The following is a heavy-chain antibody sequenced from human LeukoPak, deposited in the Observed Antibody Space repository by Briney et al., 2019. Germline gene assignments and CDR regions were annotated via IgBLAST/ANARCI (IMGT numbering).Heavy chain of an antibody. Sequence: GGSLRLSCAASGFTFNKYYMSWVRQAPGKGLEWVANIKGDGSAKYYVDSVKGRFTISRDNAKNSLYLQMNTLRADDTAVYYCARDMEAVAGTVDYWGQGTLVTVSS. CDR1: GFTFNKYY. CDR2: IKGDGSAK. J-gene: IGHJ4*02. CDR3: ARDMEAVAGTVDY. D-gene: IGHD6-19*01. V-gene: IGHV3-7*01.